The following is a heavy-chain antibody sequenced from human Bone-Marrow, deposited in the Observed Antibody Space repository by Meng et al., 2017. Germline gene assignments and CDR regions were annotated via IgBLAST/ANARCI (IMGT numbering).Heavy chain of an antibody. CDR1: GFTFSNAW. V-gene: IGHV3-15*01. D-gene: IGHD6-13*01. J-gene: IGHJ4*02. Sequence: GESLKISCAASGFTFSNAWMSWGRQAPGKGLEWVGRIKSKTDGGTTDYAAPVKGRFTISRDDSKNTLYLQMNSLKTEDTAVYYCTTEIRIAAAFFSLYWGQGTLVTVSS. CDR2: IKSKTDGGTT. CDR3: TTEIRIAAAFFSLY.